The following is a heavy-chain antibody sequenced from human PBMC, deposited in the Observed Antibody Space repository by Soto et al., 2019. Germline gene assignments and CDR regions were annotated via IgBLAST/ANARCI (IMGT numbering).Heavy chain of an antibody. V-gene: IGHV3-23*01. CDR3: AKPASGWYPKLMNGMDV. CDR1: GFTFSSYA. J-gene: IGHJ6*02. D-gene: IGHD6-19*01. CDR2: ISGSGGNI. Sequence: PGGSLRVSWVVSGFTFSSYAMSWVRQAPGKGLEWVSSISGSGGNIYYADSVKGRFTISRDNSKNRLHLQMNSLRAEDTAVYYCAKPASGWYPKLMNGMDVWGQGTTVTVSS.